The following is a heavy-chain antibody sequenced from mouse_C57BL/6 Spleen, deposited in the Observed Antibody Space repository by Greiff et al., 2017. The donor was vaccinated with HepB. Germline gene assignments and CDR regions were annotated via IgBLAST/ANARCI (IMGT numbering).Heavy chain of an antibody. Sequence: VKLMESGAELVRPGASVTLSCKASGYTFTDYEMHWVKQTPVHGLEWIGAIDPETGGTAYNQKFKGKAILTADKSSSTAYMELRSLTSEDSAVYYCTRRYGSSSYWYFDVWGTGTTVTVSS. CDR1: GYTFTDYE. CDR3: TRRYGSSSYWYFDV. CDR2: IDPETGGT. V-gene: IGHV1-15*01. J-gene: IGHJ1*03. D-gene: IGHD1-1*01.